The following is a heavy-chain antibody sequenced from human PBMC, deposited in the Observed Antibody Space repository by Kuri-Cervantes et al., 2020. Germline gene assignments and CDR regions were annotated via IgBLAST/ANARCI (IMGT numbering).Heavy chain of an antibody. Sequence: SETLSLTCAISGDSVSSNSAAWDWVRQSPSGGLEWLGRTYYRSKWYNDYAVSVKSRITINSDTSKNQFSLQLNSVTPEDTAVYYCARSTPGYSSSWYGRYYYGMDVWGQGTTVTVSS. CDR3: ARSTPGYSSSWYGRYYYGMDV. D-gene: IGHD6-13*01. CDR2: TYYRSKWYN. V-gene: IGHV6-1*01. J-gene: IGHJ6*02. CDR1: GDSVSSNSAA.